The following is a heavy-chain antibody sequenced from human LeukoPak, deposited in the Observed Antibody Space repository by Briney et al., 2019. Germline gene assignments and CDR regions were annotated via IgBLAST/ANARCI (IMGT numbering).Heavy chain of an antibody. Sequence: GGSLRLSCAASGFAVSSNYMSWVRQAPGKGLEGVSVIYSGGSTYYADSVKGRFTISRDNSKNTLYLQMNSLRAEDTAVYYCAGRGQLPYYYYGMDVWGQGTTVTVSS. D-gene: IGHD2-2*01. J-gene: IGHJ6*02. CDR1: GFAVSSNY. CDR3: AGRGQLPYYYYGMDV. CDR2: IYSGGST. V-gene: IGHV3-53*01.